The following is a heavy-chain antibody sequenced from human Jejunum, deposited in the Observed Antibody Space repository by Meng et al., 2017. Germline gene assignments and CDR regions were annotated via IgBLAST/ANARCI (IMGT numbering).Heavy chain of an antibody. J-gene: IGHJ4*02. CDR2: IDQSGST. Sequence: SETLSLTCGVYGGSFSGYYCGWIRQAPGKGLEWIGDIDQSGSTNYNPSLKNRVTISVEASRNQISLNLNSVTAADTAVYYCARGGDPRANYFDYWGQGNVVTVSS. D-gene: IGHD3-10*01. V-gene: IGHV4-34*01. CDR3: ARGGDPRANYFDY. CDR1: GGSFSGYY.